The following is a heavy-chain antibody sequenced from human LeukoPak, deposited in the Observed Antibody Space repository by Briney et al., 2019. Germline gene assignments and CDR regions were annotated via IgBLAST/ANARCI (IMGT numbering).Heavy chain of an antibody. Sequence: GGSLRLSCTTSAFPFNSYGMHWVRQAPGKELEWVAVIWHDGSYKYYADSVKGRFTISRDNSKDTLYLQMNSLKVEDTAVYYCASGDYSSGWHLDYWGQGTLVTVSS. V-gene: IGHV3-33*01. CDR3: ASGDYSSGWHLDY. J-gene: IGHJ4*02. CDR2: IWHDGSYK. CDR1: AFPFNSYG. D-gene: IGHD6-19*01.